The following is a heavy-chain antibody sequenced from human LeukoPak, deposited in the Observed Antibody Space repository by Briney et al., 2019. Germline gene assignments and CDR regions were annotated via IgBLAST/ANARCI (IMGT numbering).Heavy chain of an antibody. CDR3: ARERDYDSSGYYYLGAHDY. CDR1: GYTFTSYG. D-gene: IGHD3-22*01. CDR2: ISAYNGNT. J-gene: IGHJ4*02. V-gene: IGHV1-18*01. Sequence: ASVKVSCKASGYTFTSYGISWVRQAPGQGLEWMGWISAYNGNTNYAQKLQGRVTMTTDTSTSTAYMELRSLRSDDTAVYYCARERDYDSSGYYYLGAHDYWGQGTLVTVSS.